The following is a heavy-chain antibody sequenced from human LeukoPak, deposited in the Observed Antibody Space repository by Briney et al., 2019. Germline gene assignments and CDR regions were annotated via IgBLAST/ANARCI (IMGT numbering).Heavy chain of an antibody. J-gene: IGHJ2*01. CDR3: ARGIEDYYDRLWYFDL. V-gene: IGHV4-59*01. CDR1: GGSISSYY. D-gene: IGHD3-10*02. CDR2: IYYSGST. Sequence: SETLSLTCTVSGGSISSYYLSWIRQPPGKGLEWIGYIYYSGSTNYNPSLKSRVTISVDTSKNQFSLKLSSVTAAATAVYYCARGIEDYYDRLWYFDLWGRGTLVTVSS.